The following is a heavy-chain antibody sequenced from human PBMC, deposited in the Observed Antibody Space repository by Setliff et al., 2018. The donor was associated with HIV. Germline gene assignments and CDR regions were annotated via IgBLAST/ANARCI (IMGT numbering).Heavy chain of an antibody. Sequence: ASVKVSCKASGYTFTRYDINWVRQATGQGLEWMGWMNPNSGNTGYAQKFQGRVTMTRDTSTSTVYMELSSPRSEDTAVYYCATTKGLSSGGSCYIYWGQGTLVTVSS. V-gene: IGHV1-8*01. CDR1: GYTFTRYD. CDR3: ATTKGLSSGGSCYIY. CDR2: MNPNSGNT. J-gene: IGHJ4*02. D-gene: IGHD2-15*01.